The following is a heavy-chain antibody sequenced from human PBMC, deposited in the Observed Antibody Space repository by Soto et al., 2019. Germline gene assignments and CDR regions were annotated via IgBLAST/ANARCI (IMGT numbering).Heavy chain of an antibody. CDR3: AKGLINGRWYAED. CDR1: GFTFSSCV. D-gene: IGHD6-13*01. J-gene: IGHJ4*02. Sequence: EVYLLESGGGLVHPGESLRLSCGASGFTFSSCVMTWVRQAPGKGLEWVSCITGSGTGAYYADSVKGRFTISRDNSKNMVYLQMNNLRAEDTGVYYCAKGLINGRWYAEDWGQGTLVTVSS. CDR2: ITGSGTGA. V-gene: IGHV3-23*01.